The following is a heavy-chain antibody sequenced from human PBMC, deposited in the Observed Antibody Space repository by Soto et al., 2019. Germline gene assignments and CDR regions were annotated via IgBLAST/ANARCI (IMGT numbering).Heavy chain of an antibody. V-gene: IGHV1-69*01. Sequence: QVQLVQSGAEVKKPGSSVKVSCKASGGTFSSYAISWVRQAPGQGLEWMGGIIPIFGTANYAQKFQGRVTITADESTSPAYMERSSLRSEDTAVYYCARAGQDSSGWYYFDYWGQGTLVTVSS. CDR1: GGTFSSYA. CDR2: IIPIFGTA. D-gene: IGHD6-19*01. CDR3: ARAGQDSSGWYYFDY. J-gene: IGHJ4*02.